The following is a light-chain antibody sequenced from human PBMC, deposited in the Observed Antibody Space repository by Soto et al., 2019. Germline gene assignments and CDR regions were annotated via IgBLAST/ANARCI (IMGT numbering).Light chain of an antibody. J-gene: IGKJ2*01. CDR3: QQRSNWPPFT. CDR2: DAS. V-gene: IGKV3-11*01. Sequence: EIVLTQSPATLSLSPGERATLSCRASQSVSSYLAWYQQKPGQAPRLLIYDASNRATGIPARFSGSGSGTYFTLTISSLEPEDFAVYYCQQRSNWPPFTFGKGTKLEIK. CDR1: QSVSSY.